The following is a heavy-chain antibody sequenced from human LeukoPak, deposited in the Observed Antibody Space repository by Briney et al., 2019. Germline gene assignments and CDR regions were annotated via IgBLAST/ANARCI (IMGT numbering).Heavy chain of an antibody. CDR3: ARRATTERGHSYGLDF. J-gene: IGHJ4*02. V-gene: IGHV1-2*02. CDR2: INPNSGGT. CDR1: GYTFTGYY. Sequence: ASVKVSCKASGYTFTGYYMHWVRQAPGQGLEWMGWINPNSGGTNYAQKFQGRVTMTRDTSISTAYMELNSLRAEDTAMYYCARRATTERGHSYGLDFWGQGTLVTVSS. D-gene: IGHD5-18*01.